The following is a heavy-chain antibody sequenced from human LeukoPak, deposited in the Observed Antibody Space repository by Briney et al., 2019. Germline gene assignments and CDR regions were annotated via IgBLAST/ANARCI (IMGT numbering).Heavy chain of an antibody. Sequence: PSETLSLTCAVYGGSFSGYYWSWIRQPPGKGLEWIGYIYHSGSTYYNPSLKSRVTISVDRSKNQFSLKLSSVTAADTAVYYCARVGIAAALGDWFDPWGQGTLVTVSS. CDR1: GGSFSGYY. V-gene: IGHV4-34*01. D-gene: IGHD6-13*01. J-gene: IGHJ5*02. CDR3: ARVGIAAALGDWFDP. CDR2: IYHSGST.